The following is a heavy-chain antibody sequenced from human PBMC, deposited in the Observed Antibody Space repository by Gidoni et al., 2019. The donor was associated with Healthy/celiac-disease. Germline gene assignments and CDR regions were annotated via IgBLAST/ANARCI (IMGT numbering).Heavy chain of an antibody. CDR2: ISSSSSYI. CDR1: GVTFSSYS. CDR3: ARIVYDSSGYCDY. J-gene: IGHJ4*02. D-gene: IGHD3-22*01. Sequence: EVQLVESGGGLVKPGGSLRLSCAASGVTFSSYSMNWVRQAPGKGLEWVSYISSSSSYIYYADSVKGRFTISRDNAKNSLYLQMNSLRAEDTAVYYCARIVYDSSGYCDYWGQGTLVTVSS. V-gene: IGHV3-21*05.